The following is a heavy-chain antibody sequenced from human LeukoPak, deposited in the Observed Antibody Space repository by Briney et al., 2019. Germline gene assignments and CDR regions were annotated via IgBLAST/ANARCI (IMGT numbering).Heavy chain of an antibody. J-gene: IGHJ6*02. CDR2: IYYSGST. D-gene: IGHD3-3*01. CDR3: ARNSPMPTYYDFWSGYLGYYGMDV. Sequence: PSETLSLTCTVSGGSISSSSYYWGWIRQPPGKGLEWIGYIYYSGSTNYNPSLKSRVIISVDTSKNQFSLKLSSVTAADTAVYYCARNSPMPTYYDFWSGYLGYYGMDVWGQGTTVTVSS. CDR1: GGSISSSSYY. V-gene: IGHV4-61*05.